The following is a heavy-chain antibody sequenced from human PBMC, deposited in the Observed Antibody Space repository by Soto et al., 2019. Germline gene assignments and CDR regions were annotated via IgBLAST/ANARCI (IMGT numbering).Heavy chain of an antibody. CDR2: ISTNSGNT. CDR3: ARDKDYMLDY. J-gene: IGHJ4*02. D-gene: IGHD4-4*01. CDR1: GYTFTRNG. Sequence: QVQLVQSGAEVKEPGASVKVSCKPSGYTFTRNGISWVRQAPGQGLEWVGWISTNSGNTDYAQKLQGRVTLTTDTSTNTAYLELRILRSDDTAVYYCARDKDYMLDYWGQGTLVTVSS. V-gene: IGHV1-18*01.